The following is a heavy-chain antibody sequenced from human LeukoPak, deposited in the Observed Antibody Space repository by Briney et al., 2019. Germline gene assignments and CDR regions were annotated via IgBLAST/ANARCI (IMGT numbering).Heavy chain of an antibody. CDR1: GGSISSYY. Sequence: PSETLSLTCTVSGGSISSYYWSWIRQPPGKGLEWIGYIYYSGSTNYNPSLKSRVTISVDTSKNQFSLKLSSVTAADTAVYYCARGVRFLTSNYFDYWGQGTLVTVSS. CDR2: IYYSGST. J-gene: IGHJ4*02. CDR3: ARGVRFLTSNYFDY. V-gene: IGHV4-59*08. D-gene: IGHD3-3*01.